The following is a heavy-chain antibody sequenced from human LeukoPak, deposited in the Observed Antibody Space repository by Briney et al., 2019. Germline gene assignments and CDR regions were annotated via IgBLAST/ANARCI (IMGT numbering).Heavy chain of an antibody. D-gene: IGHD5-24*01. Sequence: GGSLRLSCAASGFTFNSYWMSWVRQAPGKGLEWVANIEEDGSEKYYVDSVKGRFTISRDNAKNSLYLQMNSLRAEDTALYYCARTREFSRDGDKNYYFDYWGQGTLVTVSS. CDR1: GFTFNSYW. CDR3: ARTREFSRDGDKNYYFDY. CDR2: IEEDGSEK. J-gene: IGHJ4*02. V-gene: IGHV3-7*03.